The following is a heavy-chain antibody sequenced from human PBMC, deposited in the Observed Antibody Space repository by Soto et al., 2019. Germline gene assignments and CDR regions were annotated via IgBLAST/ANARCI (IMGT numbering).Heavy chain of an antibody. Sequence: LSLTCTVSGGSISSGGYYWSWIRQHPGKGLEWIGYIYYSGSTNYNPSLKNRVTISVDRSMKQFSLKLTSVTAADTAVYYCARWDTRPRAFDPWGKGTLVTISS. CDR2: IYYSGST. D-gene: IGHD2-2*01. J-gene: IGHJ5*02. CDR3: ARWDTRPRAFDP. V-gene: IGHV4-61*08. CDR1: GGSISSGGYY.